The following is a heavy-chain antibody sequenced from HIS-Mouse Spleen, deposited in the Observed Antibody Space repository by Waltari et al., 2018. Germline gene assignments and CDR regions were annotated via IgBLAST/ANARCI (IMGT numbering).Heavy chain of an antibody. CDR3: AREIPYSSSWYDWYFDL. J-gene: IGHJ2*01. Sequence: QLQLQESGPGLVKPSATLSLTCTVSGGSISRGSYYWGGCLEPLGKGLGWIGSIYYSGSTYYNPSLKSRVTISVDTSKNQFSLKLSSVTAADTAVYYCAREIPYSSSWYDWYFDLWGRGTLVTVSS. CDR1: GGSISRGSYY. V-gene: IGHV4-39*07. D-gene: IGHD6-13*01. CDR2: IYYSGST.